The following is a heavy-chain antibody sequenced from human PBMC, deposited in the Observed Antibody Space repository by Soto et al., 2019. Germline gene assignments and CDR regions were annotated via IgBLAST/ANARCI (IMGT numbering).Heavy chain of an antibody. CDR1: GFTFNPYA. CDR3: AKGFGISWQYYFDY. V-gene: IGHV3-23*01. J-gene: IGHJ4*02. D-gene: IGHD6-13*01. CDR2: IRGSGAGT. Sequence: EVQLLESGGGLAQPGGSLRLSCAASGFTFNPYAMNWVRQAPGKGLEWVSTIRGSGAGTYYEDSVKGRFTISRDKSKNTLYLQMNSLRAEDTAVYFCAKGFGISWQYYFDYWGQGTLVTVSS.